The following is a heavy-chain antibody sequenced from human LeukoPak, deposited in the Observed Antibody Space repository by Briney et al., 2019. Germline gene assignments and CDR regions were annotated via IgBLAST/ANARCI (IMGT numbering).Heavy chain of an antibody. CDR2: IIPILGIA. CDR1: GGTFSSYI. J-gene: IGHJ4*02. CDR3: ARLSDSSDY. V-gene: IGHV1-69*02. Sequence: ASVTVSCKASGGTFSSYIISWVRQAPGQGLEWMGRIIPILGIANYAQKSQGRVTITADKSTSTAYMELSSLRSEDTAVYYCARLSDSSDYWGQGTLVTVSS. D-gene: IGHD6-13*01.